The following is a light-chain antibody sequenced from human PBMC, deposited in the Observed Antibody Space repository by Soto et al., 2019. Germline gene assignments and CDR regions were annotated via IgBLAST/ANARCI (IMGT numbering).Light chain of an antibody. CDR1: ISNIERYY. CDR2: RDN. Sequence: QSVLTQPPSASGTPGQRVTISCSGSISNIERYYVYWYQHLPGTAPKLLIYRDNQRPSGVPDRFCGSKSGTSASLAISGLRSEDEADYYCAAWDDSLSGPVFGGGTKLTVL. V-gene: IGLV1-47*01. CDR3: AAWDDSLSGPV. J-gene: IGLJ2*01.